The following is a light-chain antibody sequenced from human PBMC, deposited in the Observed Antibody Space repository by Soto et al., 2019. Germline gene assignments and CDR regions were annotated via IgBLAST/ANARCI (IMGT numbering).Light chain of an antibody. CDR1: QTISNY. CDR3: QHYNSYSEA. V-gene: IGKV1-39*01. CDR2: AAS. J-gene: IGKJ1*01. Sequence: DIQMTQSPSSLSASVGDRVTITCRASQTISNYLNWYQQQPGKAPKLLIYAASSLQSGVPSRFSGSGSGTDFTLTISSLQPDDFATYYCQHYNSYSEAFGQGTKVDIK.